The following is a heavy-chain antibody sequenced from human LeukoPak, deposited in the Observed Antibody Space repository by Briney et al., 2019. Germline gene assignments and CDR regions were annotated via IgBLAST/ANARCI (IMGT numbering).Heavy chain of an antibody. Sequence: SETLSLTCAVYGGSFSGYYWSWVRQPPGKGLEWIGEINHSGSTNYNPSLTSRVTISVYTSKNQFSLKLSSVTAADTAVYYCARAPRTPRYCSSTSCYGDRWFDPWGQGTLVTVSS. D-gene: IGHD2-2*01. V-gene: IGHV4-34*01. CDR2: INHSGST. CDR1: GGSFSGYY. J-gene: IGHJ5*02. CDR3: ARAPRTPRYCSSTSCYGDRWFDP.